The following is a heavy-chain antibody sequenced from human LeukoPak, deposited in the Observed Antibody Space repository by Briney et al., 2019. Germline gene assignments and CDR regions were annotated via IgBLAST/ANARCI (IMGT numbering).Heavy chain of an antibody. V-gene: IGHV5-51*01. J-gene: IGHJ4*02. CDR1: GYTYTNYS. CDR3: ARRDSGAWYYFDY. D-gene: IGHD1-26*01. Sequence: GESLKISCKASGYTYTNYSSAWLGQMPGKGREWMGIIYPSDSDTRSSPSFQGQVTISADKSINNAYLQWSSLSASDSAMYYCARRDSGAWYYFDYWGQGTLVTVSS. CDR2: IYPSDSDT.